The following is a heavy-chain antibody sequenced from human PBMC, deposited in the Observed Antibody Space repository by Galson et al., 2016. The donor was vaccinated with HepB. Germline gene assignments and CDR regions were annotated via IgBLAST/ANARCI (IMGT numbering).Heavy chain of an antibody. CDR3: ARQTLIAAAGIPRN. CDR2: IYYSGST. CDR1: GGSISSSSYY. Sequence: SETLSLTCTVSGGSISSSSYYWGWIRQPPGKGLEWIGSIYYSGSTYYNPSLKSRVTISVDTSKNQFSLKLSSVTAADTALYYCARQTLIAAAGIPRNWGQGTLVTVSS. J-gene: IGHJ4*02. D-gene: IGHD6-13*01. V-gene: IGHV4-39*01.